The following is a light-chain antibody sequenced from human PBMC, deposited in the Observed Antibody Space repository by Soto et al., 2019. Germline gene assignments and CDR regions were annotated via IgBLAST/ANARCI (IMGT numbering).Light chain of an antibody. J-gene: IGKJ2*01. V-gene: IGKV3-20*01. CDR3: LQYGDSPPAYT. CDR1: QSVSSRN. CDR2: GAS. Sequence: EIVLTQSPGTVSLSPGERATLSCRASQSVSSRNLAWYRQKPGQAPSLLIFGASNRATGIPDRFSGSGSGTDFTLSISRLGPEDCAVYYCLQYGDSPPAYTFGQGTKLEIK.